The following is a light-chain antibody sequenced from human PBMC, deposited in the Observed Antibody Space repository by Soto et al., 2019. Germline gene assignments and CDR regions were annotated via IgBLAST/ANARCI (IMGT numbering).Light chain of an antibody. V-gene: IGKV4-1*01. CDR2: WAS. Sequence: DIVMTQSPDSLAVSLGERATINCKSSQSVLYSSNNKNYLAWYQQKPGQPPKLVIYWASTRESGVPDRFSGSGFGTDFTLTISSLQAEDVAVYYCQQYYTTPPMYTFGQGTKLEIK. J-gene: IGKJ2*01. CDR3: QQYYTTPPMYT. CDR1: QSVLYSSNNKNY.